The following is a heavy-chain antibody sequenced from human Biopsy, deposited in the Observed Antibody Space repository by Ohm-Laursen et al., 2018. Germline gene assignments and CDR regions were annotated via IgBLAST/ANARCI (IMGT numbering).Heavy chain of an antibody. CDR2: IYYTGST. V-gene: IGHV4-59*01. CDR1: GDSIGTFY. Sequence: SETLSLTCTVSGDSIGTFYWNWIRQSPGKGPEWIGYIYYTGSTNYNPSLRSRVTISLDTSKNQFSLRLNSVTAADTAVYYCARATNSTGWPYYYFYGMDVWGQGTTVTVSS. D-gene: IGHD2/OR15-2a*01. CDR3: ARATNSTGWPYYYFYGMDV. J-gene: IGHJ6*02.